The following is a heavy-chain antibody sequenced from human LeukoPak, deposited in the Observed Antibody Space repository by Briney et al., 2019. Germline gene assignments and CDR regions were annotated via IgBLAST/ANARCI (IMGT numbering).Heavy chain of an antibody. D-gene: IGHD5-18*01. CDR3: ARHKTGYSYILDH. Sequence: SETLSLTCAVSGGSISSYYWSWIRQPPGEGLEWIGYIYYSGSTNYNPSLKSRVTISVDTSKNQFSLKLGSVTAADTAVYYCARHKTGYSYILDHWGQGTLVTVSS. V-gene: IGHV4-59*08. CDR2: IYYSGST. J-gene: IGHJ4*02. CDR1: GGSISSYY.